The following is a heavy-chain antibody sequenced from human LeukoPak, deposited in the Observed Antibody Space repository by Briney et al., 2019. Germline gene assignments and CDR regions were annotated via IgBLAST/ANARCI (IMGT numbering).Heavy chain of an antibody. D-gene: IGHD3-22*01. Sequence: ASVKVSCKASGYTFSNYGISWVRQAPGQGLEWMAWISAYNGNTNYAQKLQGRVTMTTDTSTSTAYMELRSLRSEDTAVYYCAREGGYYYDSSGSHDAFDXXXQGTMVTVSS. CDR1: GYTFSNYG. CDR2: ISAYNGNT. V-gene: IGHV1-18*01. CDR3: AREGGYYYDSSGSHDAFDX. J-gene: IGHJ3*02.